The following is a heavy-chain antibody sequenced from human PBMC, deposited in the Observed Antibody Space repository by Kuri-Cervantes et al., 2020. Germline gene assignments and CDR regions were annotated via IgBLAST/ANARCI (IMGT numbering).Heavy chain of an antibody. CDR2: IWYDGSNK. Sequence: GESLKISCAASGFTFSSYGMHWVRQAPGKGLEWVAVIWYDGSNKYYADSVKGRFTISRDNSKNTLYLQMNSLRAEDTAVYYCARDISERERKDYWGQGTLVTVSP. J-gene: IGHJ4*02. CDR3: ARDISERERKDY. CDR1: GFTFSSYG. V-gene: IGHV3-33*01. D-gene: IGHD1-26*01.